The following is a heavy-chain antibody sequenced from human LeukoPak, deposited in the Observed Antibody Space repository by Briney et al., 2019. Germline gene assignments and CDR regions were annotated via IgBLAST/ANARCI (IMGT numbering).Heavy chain of an antibody. V-gene: IGHV3-33*01. CDR1: GFTFSSYG. J-gene: IGHJ4*02. CDR2: IWYDGSNK. CDR3: ARDGFLGYFDWLFTFDY. Sequence: GGSLRLSCAASGFTFSSYGMHWVRQAPGKGPEWVAVIWYDGSNKYYADSVKGRFTISRDNSKNTLYLQMNSLRAEDTAVYYCARDGFLGYFDWLFTFDYWGQGTLVTVSS. D-gene: IGHD3-9*01.